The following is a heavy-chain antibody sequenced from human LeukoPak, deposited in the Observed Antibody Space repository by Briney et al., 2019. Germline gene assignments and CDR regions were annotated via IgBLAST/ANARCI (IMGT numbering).Heavy chain of an antibody. V-gene: IGHV1-24*01. CDR2: FDPEYDET. J-gene: IGHJ4*02. CDR1: GYTLIDLS. D-gene: IGHD2-8*02. Sequence: ASVKVSCKVSGYTLIDLSMHWVRQAPGKGLEWMGGFDPEYDETIYAQRFQGRVTMTEDTSTDTAYMELSSLRSDDTAVYYCAANTGLEYWGQGTLVTVSS. CDR3: AANTGLEY.